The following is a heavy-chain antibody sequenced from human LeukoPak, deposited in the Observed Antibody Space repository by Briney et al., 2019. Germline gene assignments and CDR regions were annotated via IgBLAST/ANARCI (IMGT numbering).Heavy chain of an antibody. Sequence: GGSLRLSCAASGFTFSSYWMHWVRQAPGKGLVWVSRINSVGSSTSYADSVKGRFTISRDNAKNTLYLRMNSLRAEDTAVYYCASLGNYCSSTSCPDYWGQGTLVTVSS. CDR3: ASLGNYCSSTSCPDY. J-gene: IGHJ4*02. CDR2: INSVGSST. CDR1: GFTFSSYW. D-gene: IGHD2-2*01. V-gene: IGHV3-74*01.